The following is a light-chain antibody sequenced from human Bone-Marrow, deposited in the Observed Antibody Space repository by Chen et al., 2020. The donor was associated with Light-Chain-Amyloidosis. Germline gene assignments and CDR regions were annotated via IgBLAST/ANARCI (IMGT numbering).Light chain of an antibody. J-gene: IGLJ2*01. CDR1: DLPTKY. CDR3: QSADSSGTYEVI. CDR2: RDT. V-gene: IGLV3-25*03. Sequence: SYELTQPPSVSVSPGQTARITCSGDDLPTKYAYWYQQKPGQAPVLVIYRDTERPSGISERFSGSSSGTTATLTISVVQAEDEADYHCQSADSSGTYEVIFGGGTKLTVL.